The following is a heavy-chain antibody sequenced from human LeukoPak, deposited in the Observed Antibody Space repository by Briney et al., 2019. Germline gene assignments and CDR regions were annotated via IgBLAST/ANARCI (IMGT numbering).Heavy chain of an antibody. Sequence: ASVKVSCKASGYTFTSYYMHWVRQAPGQGLEWMGIINPSGGGTNYAQKFQGRVTMTRDTSISTAYMDLTRLRSDDTAVYYCARGTEYYFDYWGQGTLVTVSS. D-gene: IGHD1-1*01. CDR1: GYTFTSYY. J-gene: IGHJ4*02. V-gene: IGHV1-2*02. CDR2: INPSGGGT. CDR3: ARGTEYYFDY.